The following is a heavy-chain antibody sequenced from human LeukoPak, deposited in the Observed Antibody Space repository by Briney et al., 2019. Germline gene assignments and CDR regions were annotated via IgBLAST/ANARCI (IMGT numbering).Heavy chain of an antibody. CDR3: ARDLHPRLTGYFDY. J-gene: IGHJ4*02. CDR1: GYTFTSYY. Sequence: ASVKVSCKASGYTFTSYYIHWVRQAPGQGPEWMGIIYPSGGSTTYAQKFQGRVTMTRDMSTSTVYMELSSLRSEDTAVYYCARDLHPRLTGYFDYWGQGTLVTVSS. V-gene: IGHV1-46*01. CDR2: IYPSGGST. D-gene: IGHD3-16*01.